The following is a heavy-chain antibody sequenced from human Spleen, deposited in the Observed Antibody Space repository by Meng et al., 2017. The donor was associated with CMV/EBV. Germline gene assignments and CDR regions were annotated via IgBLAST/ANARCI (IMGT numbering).Heavy chain of an antibody. CDR2: ISYSGST. Sequence: SVTRGGNYWGWLRQHPGKGLEWIGYISYSGSTYFNPSLKSQVSISLDASKNQFSLKVWSVTAADTAFYFCARLHNVDTVTPMGWFDPWGRGTLVTVSS. V-gene: IGHV4-31*01. J-gene: IGHJ5*02. D-gene: IGHD4-11*01. CDR3: ARLHNVDTVTPMGWFDP. CDR1: SVTRGGNY.